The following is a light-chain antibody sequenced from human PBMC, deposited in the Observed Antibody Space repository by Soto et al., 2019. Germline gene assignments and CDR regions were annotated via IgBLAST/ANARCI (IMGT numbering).Light chain of an antibody. CDR2: EVT. Sequence: QSALTQPASVSGSPGQSITISCTGSSSDVGTYNLVSWYQQHPGEAPKLMIYEVTKRPSGVSNRFSGSKSGNTASLTISGFQAEDEADYYCCSYAGSSYVFGTGTKVTVL. V-gene: IGLV2-23*02. J-gene: IGLJ1*01. CDR1: SSDVGTYNL. CDR3: CSYAGSSYV.